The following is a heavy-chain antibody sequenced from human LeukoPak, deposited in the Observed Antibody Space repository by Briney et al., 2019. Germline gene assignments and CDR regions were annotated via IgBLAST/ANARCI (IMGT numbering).Heavy chain of an antibody. V-gene: IGHV1-8*01. CDR2: MNPNSGNT. Sequence: ASVKVSCKASGYTFTSYDINWVRQATGQGLEWMGWMNPNSGNTGYAQKFQGRVTMTRNTSISTAYMELSSLRSEDTAVYYCARDSMITFGGTHYMDVWGKGTTVTVSS. CDR3: ARDSMITFGGTHYMDV. D-gene: IGHD3-16*01. J-gene: IGHJ6*03. CDR1: GYTFTSYD.